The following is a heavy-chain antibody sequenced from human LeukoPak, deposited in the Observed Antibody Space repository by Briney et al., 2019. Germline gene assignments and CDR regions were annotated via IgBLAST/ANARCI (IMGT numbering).Heavy chain of an antibody. J-gene: IGHJ4*02. V-gene: IGHV1-2*02. CDR2: INPNSGGT. D-gene: IGHD2-2*01. CDR1: GYTFTGYY. CDR3: ARYCSSTSCYSRNDY. Sequence: ASVKVSCKAPGYTFTGYYMHWVRQAPGQGLEWMGWINPNSGGTNYAQKFQGRVTMTRDTSISTAYMELSRLRSDDTAVYYCARYCSSTSCYSRNDYWGQGTLVTVSS.